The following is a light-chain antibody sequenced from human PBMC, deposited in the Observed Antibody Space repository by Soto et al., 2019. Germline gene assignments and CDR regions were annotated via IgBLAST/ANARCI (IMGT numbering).Light chain of an antibody. CDR2: DAS. V-gene: IGKV3-11*01. CDR3: QQRSNWPLT. J-gene: IGKJ5*01. Sequence: EIVLTQSPATLPLSPGERATLSCRASQSVSSYLAWYQQKPGQAPRLLIYDASNRATGIPARFSGSGSGTDFTLTISSLETEDFAVYYCQQRSNWPLTFGKGTRLEI. CDR1: QSVSSY.